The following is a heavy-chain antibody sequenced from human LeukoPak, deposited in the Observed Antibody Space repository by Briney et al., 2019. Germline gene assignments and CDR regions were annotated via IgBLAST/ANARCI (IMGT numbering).Heavy chain of an antibody. CDR3: AFGGFNCSSTSCCSDYYYYYGMDV. Sequence: SVKVSCKASGGTFSSYAISWVRQAPGQGLEWMGGIIPIFGTANYAQKFQGRVTITADESTSTAYMELSSLRSEDTAVYYCAFGGFNCSSTSCCSDYYYYYGMDVWGKGTTVTVSS. V-gene: IGHV1-69*13. J-gene: IGHJ6*04. CDR2: IIPIFGTA. CDR1: GGTFSSYA. D-gene: IGHD2-2*01.